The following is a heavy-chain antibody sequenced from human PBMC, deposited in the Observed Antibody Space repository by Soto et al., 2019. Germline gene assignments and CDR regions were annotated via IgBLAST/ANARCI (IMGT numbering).Heavy chain of an antibody. V-gene: IGHV3-30*03. CDR2: ISADGDNKDDGSKT. CDR1: GFTFSDYG. Sequence: GGSLRLSCETSGFTFSDYGLHWVRQAPGKGPEWVAVISADGDNKDDGSKTYYADSVKGRFTISRDSSKKTLYLQMDSLTAEDTAVYYCARDRTQWVGPEYFKHRGQRTLVTGSS. D-gene: IGHD6-19*01. CDR3: ARDRTQWVGPEYFKH. J-gene: IGHJ1*01.